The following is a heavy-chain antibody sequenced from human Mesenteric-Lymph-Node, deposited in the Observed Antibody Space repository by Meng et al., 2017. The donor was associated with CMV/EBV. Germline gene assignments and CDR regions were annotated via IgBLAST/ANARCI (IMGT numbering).Heavy chain of an antibody. D-gene: IGHD3-10*01. J-gene: IGHJ4*02. Sequence: GGSLRLSCAASGFTFSTYSINWVRQAPGKGLEWVSCISTSSSFTYYADSVKGRFTISRDNAKNSLYLQMNSLRGEDTAVYYCARDRAMDDYWGQGTLVTVSS. V-gene: IGHV3-21*01. CDR3: ARDRAMDDY. CDR2: ISTSSSFT. CDR1: GFTFSTYS.